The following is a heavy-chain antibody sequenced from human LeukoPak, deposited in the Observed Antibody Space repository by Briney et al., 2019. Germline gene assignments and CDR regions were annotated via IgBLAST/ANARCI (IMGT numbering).Heavy chain of an antibody. Sequence: GGSLRLSCAASGFTFSSYAMRWVRQAPGKGLESVSAISGSGATTYYPPSVKGRFTISRDNSKNTLYLQMNSLRAEDTAVYYCAKEAAGTGVFDYWGQGTLVTVSS. CDR1: GFTFSSYA. CDR2: ISGSGATT. D-gene: IGHD6-13*01. CDR3: AKEAAGTGVFDY. J-gene: IGHJ4*02. V-gene: IGHV3-23*01.